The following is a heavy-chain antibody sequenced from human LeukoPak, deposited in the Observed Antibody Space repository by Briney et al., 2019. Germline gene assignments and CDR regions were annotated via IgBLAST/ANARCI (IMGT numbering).Heavy chain of an antibody. Sequence: SETLSLTCTGSGGPISSYYWSWIRQPPGKGLEWIGHIYYTGSTNYNPSLKSRVTISVDTSKNQFSLKLSSVTAADTAVYYCARGSGFYGYWGQGTLVTVSS. V-gene: IGHV4-59*01. J-gene: IGHJ4*02. D-gene: IGHD6-19*01. CDR3: ARGSGFYGY. CDR1: GGPISSYY. CDR2: IYYTGST.